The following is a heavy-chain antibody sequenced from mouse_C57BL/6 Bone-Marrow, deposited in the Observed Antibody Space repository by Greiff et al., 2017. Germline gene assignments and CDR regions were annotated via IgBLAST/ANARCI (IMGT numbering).Heavy chain of an antibody. Sequence: VQLQQSGAELVRPGASVKLSCTASGFNIKDDYMHWVKQRPEQGLEWIGWIDPENGDTEYASKFQGKATITADTSANTAYLQLSSLTSENTAVYYCTTSGKDHWGQGTTHTVSS. J-gene: IGHJ2*01. D-gene: IGHD3-1*01. CDR3: TTSGKDH. V-gene: IGHV14-4*01. CDR2: IDPENGDT. CDR1: GFNIKDDY.